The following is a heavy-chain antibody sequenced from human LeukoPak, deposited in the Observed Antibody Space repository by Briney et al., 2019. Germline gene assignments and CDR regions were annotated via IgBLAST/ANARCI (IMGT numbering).Heavy chain of an antibody. CDR1: GFTFGDYA. V-gene: IGHV3-49*03. Sequence: GGSLRLSCTASGFTFGDYAMSWFRQAPGKGLEWVGFIRSKAYGGTTEYAASVKGRFTISRDDSKSIAYLQMNSLKTEDTAVYYCTRDSRYSSSWYSSYYYYYMDVWGKGTTVTVSS. CDR3: TRDSRYSSSWYSSYYYYYMDV. CDR2: IRSKAYGGTT. J-gene: IGHJ6*03. D-gene: IGHD6-13*01.